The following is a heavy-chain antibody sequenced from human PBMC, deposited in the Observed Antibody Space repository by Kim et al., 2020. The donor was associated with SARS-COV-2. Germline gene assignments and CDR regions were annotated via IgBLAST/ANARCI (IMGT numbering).Heavy chain of an antibody. Sequence: SVKVSCKASGGTFSSYAISWVRQAPGQGLEWMGRIIPILGIANYAQKFQGRVTITADKSTSTAYMELSSLRSEDTAVYYCAREAPPYCGGDCYADWFEPWGQGTLVTVSS. J-gene: IGHJ5*02. CDR2: IIPILGIA. CDR3: AREAPPYCGGDCYADWFEP. D-gene: IGHD2-21*02. V-gene: IGHV1-69*04. CDR1: GGTFSSYA.